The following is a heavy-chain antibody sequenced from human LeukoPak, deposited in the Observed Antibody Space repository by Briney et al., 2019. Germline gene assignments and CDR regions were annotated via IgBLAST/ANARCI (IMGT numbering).Heavy chain of an antibody. CDR2: INHSGST. Sequence: PSETLSLTCTVSGGSISSYYWSWIRQPPGKGLEWIGEINHSGSTNYNPSLKSRVTISVDTSKNQFSLKLSSVTAADTAVYYCARGGLTIFGVVTLFDYWGQGTLVTVSS. V-gene: IGHV4-34*01. CDR3: ARGGLTIFGVVTLFDY. CDR1: GGSISSYY. D-gene: IGHD3-3*01. J-gene: IGHJ4*02.